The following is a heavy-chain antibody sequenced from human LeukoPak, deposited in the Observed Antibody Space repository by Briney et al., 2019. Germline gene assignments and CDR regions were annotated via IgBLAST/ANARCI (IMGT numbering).Heavy chain of an antibody. CDR2: IYYSGST. CDR1: GGSISSYY. CDR3: AREIWSGSFDYMDV. Sequence: ASETLSLTCTVSGGSISSYYWSWIRQPPGKGLEWIGYIYYSGSTNYNPSLKSRVTISVDTSKNQFSLKLSSVTAADTAVYYRAREIWSGSFDYMDVWGKGTTVTVSS. D-gene: IGHD3-3*01. J-gene: IGHJ6*03. V-gene: IGHV4-59*01.